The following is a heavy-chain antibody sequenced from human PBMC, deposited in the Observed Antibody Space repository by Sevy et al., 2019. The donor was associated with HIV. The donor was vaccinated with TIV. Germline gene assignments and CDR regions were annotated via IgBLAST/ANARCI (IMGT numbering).Heavy chain of an antibody. J-gene: IGHJ4*02. D-gene: IGHD6-19*01. CDR3: SRPDGWYGDLGY. CDR2: ISYDGSNK. Sequence: GGSLRLSCAASGFTFSSYAMHWVRQAPGKGLEWVAVISYDGSNKYYADSVKGRFTISRDNSKNTLYLQMNSLRAEDTAVYYCSRPDGWYGDLGYWGQGTLVTDSS. CDR1: GFTFSSYA. V-gene: IGHV3-30*04.